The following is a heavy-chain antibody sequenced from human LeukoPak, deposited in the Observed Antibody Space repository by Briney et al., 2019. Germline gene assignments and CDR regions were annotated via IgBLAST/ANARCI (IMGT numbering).Heavy chain of an antibody. CDR3: ARDVVAVPGSDNWFDP. CDR2: TYSDGST. CDR1: GGSLSGFY. J-gene: IGHJ5*02. Sequence: SEALSLTCTVSGGSLSGFYWSWIRQSPRLGLEWIGLTYSDGSTMYNPSLTSRVTISVDTSKDQISLRLTSVTAADTAIYYCARDVVAVPGSDNWFDPWGQGTLVTVSS. D-gene: IGHD6-19*01. V-gene: IGHV4-59*01.